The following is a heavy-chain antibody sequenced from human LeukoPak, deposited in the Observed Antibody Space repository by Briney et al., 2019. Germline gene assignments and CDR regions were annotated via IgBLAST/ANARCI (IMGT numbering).Heavy chain of an antibody. V-gene: IGHV3-7*03. J-gene: IGHJ6*02. CDR1: GFSFSTYW. D-gene: IGHD6-19*01. CDR2: INPDGAER. Sequence: GGSLRLSCAASGFSFSTYWMSWVRQAPGKGLEWVALINPDGAERYYVDSVKGRFTISRDNAKNSLDLQMDSLRAEDTAMYSCARDLAAVPGPRMDVWGQGTTVTVSS. CDR3: ARDLAAVPGPRMDV.